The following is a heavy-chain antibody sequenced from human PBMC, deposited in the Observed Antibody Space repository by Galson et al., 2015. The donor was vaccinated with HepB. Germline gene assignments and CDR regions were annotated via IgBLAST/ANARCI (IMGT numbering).Heavy chain of an antibody. D-gene: IGHD2-2*01. J-gene: IGHJ4*02. CDR2: INGDGSEK. Sequence: SLRLSCAASGFTFSNSWMDWVRQAPGKGLQWVANINGDGSEKNYVDSVKGRFTISRDNAKNLLYLQMNSLRVEDTAMYYCSYQLDFWGQGVLVSVPS. CDR3: SYQLDF. V-gene: IGHV3-7*01. CDR1: GFTFSNSW.